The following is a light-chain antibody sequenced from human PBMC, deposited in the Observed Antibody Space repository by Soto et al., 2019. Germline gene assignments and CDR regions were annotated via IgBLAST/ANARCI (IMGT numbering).Light chain of an antibody. Sequence: DIVLTQSPGTLSLSPGDRATLSCRASQSLSSSYLACYQQRPGQAPRLIIYGASSRATGIPDRFSGSGSGTDFTLTISRLEPEDFAVYYCQQYGSSPRTFGQGTKVDIK. J-gene: IGKJ1*01. CDR1: QSLSSSY. CDR2: GAS. CDR3: QQYGSSPRT. V-gene: IGKV3-20*01.